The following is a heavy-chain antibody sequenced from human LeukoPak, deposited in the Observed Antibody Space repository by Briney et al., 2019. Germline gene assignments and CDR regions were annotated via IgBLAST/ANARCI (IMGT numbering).Heavy chain of an antibody. CDR3: ARANSSSWHYFDY. D-gene: IGHD6-13*01. Sequence: GGSLRLSCAASAFTFSDYTMHWVRQAPGKGLEWVAVISYDGSQKYYADSVKGRSTISRDNSKNTVYLQMNSLRDEDTAVFYCARANSSSWHYFDYWGQGTLVTVSS. J-gene: IGHJ4*02. CDR2: ISYDGSQK. CDR1: AFTFSDYT. V-gene: IGHV3-30*04.